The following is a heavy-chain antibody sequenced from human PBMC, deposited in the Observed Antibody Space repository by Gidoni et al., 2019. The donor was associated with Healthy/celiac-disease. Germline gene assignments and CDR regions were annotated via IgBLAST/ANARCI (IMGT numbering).Heavy chain of an antibody. Sequence: EVQLVECGGGLVHPGRSLRLPGAGSGFHFYDCAMHWVRQAPGKGLECVSGISWNSGSIGYADSVKGRFTISRDNAKNSLYLQMNSLRAEDTALYYCAKDSVHSSGWSSFDYWGQGTLVTVSS. D-gene: IGHD6-19*01. J-gene: IGHJ4*02. CDR2: ISWNSGSI. CDR3: AKDSVHSSGWSSFDY. V-gene: IGHV3-9*01. CDR1: GFHFYDCA.